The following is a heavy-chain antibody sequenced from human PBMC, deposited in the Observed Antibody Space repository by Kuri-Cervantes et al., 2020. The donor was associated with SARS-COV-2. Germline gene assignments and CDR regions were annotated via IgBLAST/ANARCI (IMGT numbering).Heavy chain of an antibody. CDR1: GYTFTNYD. V-gene: IGHV1-8*01. J-gene: IGHJ4*02. CDR2: MNPNTGVT. Sequence: ASVKVSCNASGYTFTNYDSNWVRQATGQGLEWWGWMNPNTGVTGYTQKFQDRITMIRDTTVSTAYKELSSLSFADTAPFYCTRRSVPRDYWGQGTPVTVSS. CDR3: TRRSVPRDY. D-gene: IGHD6-19*01.